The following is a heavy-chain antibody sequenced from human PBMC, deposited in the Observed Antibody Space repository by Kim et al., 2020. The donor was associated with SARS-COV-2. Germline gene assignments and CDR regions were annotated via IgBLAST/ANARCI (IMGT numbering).Heavy chain of an antibody. Sequence: GGSLRLSCAASGFTFRHYGMHWVRQAPGKGLEWVALISYDGSKEYYGDSVKGRFTISRDNSKNTLYLEMNTLRVGDTAVYYCARDMTALSPDAFDVWGQGTAVTVSS. J-gene: IGHJ3*01. CDR3: ARDMTALSPDAFDV. CDR2: ISYDGSKE. V-gene: IGHV3-30*03. D-gene: IGHD2-21*02. CDR1: GFTFRHYG.